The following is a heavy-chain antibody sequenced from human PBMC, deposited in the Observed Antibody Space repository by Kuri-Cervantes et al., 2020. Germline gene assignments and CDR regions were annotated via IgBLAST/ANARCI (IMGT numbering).Heavy chain of an antibody. Sequence: GESLKISCAASGFTFSSYWMSWVRQAPGKGLEWVANIKQDGSEKYYVDSVKGRFTISRDNAKNSLYLQMNSLRAEDTAVYYCAKDRSSGFGEPDYWGQGTLVTVSS. D-gene: IGHD3-10*01. V-gene: IGHV3-7*01. CDR1: GFTFSSYW. J-gene: IGHJ4*02. CDR3: AKDRSSGFGEPDY. CDR2: IKQDGSEK.